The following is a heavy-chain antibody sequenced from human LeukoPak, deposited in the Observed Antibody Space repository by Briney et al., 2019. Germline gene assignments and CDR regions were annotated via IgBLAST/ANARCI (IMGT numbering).Heavy chain of an antibody. Sequence: KTGGSLRLSCAASGFTFSSYGMHWVRQAPGKGLEWVTFIRYDGSNKYYADSVKGRFTISRDNSKNTLYLQMNSLRAEDTAVYYCANDPMLSTADDAFDIWGQGTMVTVSS. V-gene: IGHV3-30*02. CDR2: IRYDGSNK. CDR3: ANDPMLSTADDAFDI. J-gene: IGHJ3*02. D-gene: IGHD4/OR15-4a*01. CDR1: GFTFSSYG.